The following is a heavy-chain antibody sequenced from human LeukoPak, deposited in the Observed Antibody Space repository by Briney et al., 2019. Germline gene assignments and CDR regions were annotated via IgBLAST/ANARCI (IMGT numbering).Heavy chain of an antibody. CDR2: MNPNSGNT. Sequence: ASVKVSCKASGYTFSSSDINWVRQAAGQGLEWMGWMNPNSGNTGYAPMFQGRVTMTRDTSISTAYMELSSLTSEDTAVYFCASYVGSSGRGVDPWGQGTLVTVSS. J-gene: IGHJ5*02. CDR1: GYTFSSSD. V-gene: IGHV1-8*02. D-gene: IGHD1-14*01. CDR3: ASYVGSSGRGVDP.